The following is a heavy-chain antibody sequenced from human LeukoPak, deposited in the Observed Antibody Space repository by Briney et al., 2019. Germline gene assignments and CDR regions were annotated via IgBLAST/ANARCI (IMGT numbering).Heavy chain of an antibody. D-gene: IGHD3-10*01. J-gene: IGHJ1*01. Sequence: SETLSLTCTVSGGSISSSSYYWGWIRQPPGKGLEWIGSIYYSGSTYYNPSLKSRDTISVDTSKNQFSLKLSSVTAADTAVYYRARHPTTMVRDYEYFQHWGQGTLVTVSS. CDR1: GGSISSSSYY. V-gene: IGHV4-39*01. CDR3: ARHPTTMVRDYEYFQH. CDR2: IYYSGST.